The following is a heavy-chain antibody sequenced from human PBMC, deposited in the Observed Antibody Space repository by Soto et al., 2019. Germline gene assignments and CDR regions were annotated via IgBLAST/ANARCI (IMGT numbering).Heavy chain of an antibody. CDR1: GGSISGSSYY. CDR2: IYYSGST. CDR3: ARHSSSWPNQNYYYYDYGMDV. J-gene: IGHJ6*02. D-gene: IGHD6-13*01. V-gene: IGHV4-39*01. Sequence: PSETLSLTCTVSGGSISGSSYYWGWIRQPPGKGLEWIGSIYYSGSTYYNPSLKSRVTISVDTSKNQFSLKLSSVTAADTAVYYCARHSSSWPNQNYYYYDYGMDVWGQGTTVTVSS.